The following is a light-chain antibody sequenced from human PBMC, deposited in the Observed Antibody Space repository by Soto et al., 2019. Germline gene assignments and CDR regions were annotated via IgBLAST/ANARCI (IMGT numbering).Light chain of an antibody. CDR1: STDVGGYNY. V-gene: IGLV2-14*01. CDR3: SSYTSSSTL. CDR2: DVS. J-gene: IGLJ2*01. Sequence: QSVLTQPASVSGSPGQSMTISCTGTSTDVGGYNYVSWYQQHPGKAPKLMIYDVSNRPSGVSNRFSGSKSGNTASLTISGLQAEDEADYYCSSYTSSSTLFGGGTKLTVL.